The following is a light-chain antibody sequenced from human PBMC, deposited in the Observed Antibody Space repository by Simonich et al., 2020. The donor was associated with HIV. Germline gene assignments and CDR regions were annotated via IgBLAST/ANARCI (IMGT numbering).Light chain of an antibody. Sequence: EIVLTQSPDFQSVFPKEKVTITCRASQSIGSSLHWYQQKPDQSPKLLSKYVSQSFSGLPARFSGSGSGTEFTLTIHSLEAEDAATYYCHQSSSLPYTFGQGTKLEIK. V-gene: IGKV6-21*01. CDR2: YVS. CDR1: QSIGSS. CDR3: HQSSSLPYT. J-gene: IGKJ2*01.